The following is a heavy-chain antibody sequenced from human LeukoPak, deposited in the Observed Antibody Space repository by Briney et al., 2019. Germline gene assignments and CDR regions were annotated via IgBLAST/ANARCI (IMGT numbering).Heavy chain of an antibody. Sequence: IPSETLSLTCTVSGGSLSSYYWTWIRQPAGKGLEWIGRIYSSGTTNYSPSLKSRVTMSVDTSKNHFSLTLSSVTAADTAVYYCAREGLYDAFDVWGQGTMVTVSS. D-gene: IGHD3/OR15-3a*01. V-gene: IGHV4-4*07. J-gene: IGHJ3*01. CDR1: GGSLSSYY. CDR2: IYSSGTT. CDR3: AREGLYDAFDV.